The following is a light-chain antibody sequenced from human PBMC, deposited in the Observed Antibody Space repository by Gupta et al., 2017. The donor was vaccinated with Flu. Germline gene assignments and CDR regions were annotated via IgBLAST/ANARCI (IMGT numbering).Light chain of an antibody. J-gene: IGKJ1*01. CDR3: QQYYRTPWT. CDR2: GAS. Sequence: AVSLGERATINCKSSQSVLNNNKNYVAWYQQKPGQPTKLLIDGASTREFGVPDRVSGSGSGKDCTITSSSLQAENVAVYYCQQYYRTPWTFGQGTKVEIK. CDR1: QSVLNNNKNY. V-gene: IGKV4-1*01.